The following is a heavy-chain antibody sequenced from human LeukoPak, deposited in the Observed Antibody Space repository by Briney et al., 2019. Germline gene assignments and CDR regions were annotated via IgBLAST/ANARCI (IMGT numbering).Heavy chain of an antibody. Sequence: PGGSLRLSCTASGFTFSNYAMSWVRQAPGKGLEWVSTISGSDGSTYYADSVKGRFTISRDNSKNTLYLQMNSLRAEDTAVYYCATRSGAHCSGGSCCFDYWGQGTLVTVSS. J-gene: IGHJ4*02. D-gene: IGHD2-15*01. CDR2: ISGSDGST. CDR1: GFTFSNYA. V-gene: IGHV3-23*01. CDR3: ATRSGAHCSGGSCCFDY.